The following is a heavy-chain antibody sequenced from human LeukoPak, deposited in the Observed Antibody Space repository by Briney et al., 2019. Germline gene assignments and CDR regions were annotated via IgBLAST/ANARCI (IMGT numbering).Heavy chain of an antibody. CDR1: GGTFSSYA. V-gene: IGHV1-69*13. J-gene: IGHJ4*02. Sequence: SVKVSCKASGGTFSSYAISWVRQAPGQGLEWMGGIIPIFGTANYAQKFQGRVTITADESTSTAYMELSSLRSEDTAVYYCARERGGDGYNLVDXWGQGXLVTV. D-gene: IGHD5-24*01. CDR2: IIPIFGTA. CDR3: ARERGGDGYNLVDX.